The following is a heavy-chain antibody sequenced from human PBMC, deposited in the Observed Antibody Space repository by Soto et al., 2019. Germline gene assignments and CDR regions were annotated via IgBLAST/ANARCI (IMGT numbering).Heavy chain of an antibody. V-gene: IGHV3-74*01. Sequence: GGSLRLSCAASGFTFSSYWMHWVRQAPGKGLVWVSRINSDGSSTSYADSVKGRFTISRDNAKNTLYLQMNSLRAEDTAVYYWARDSRAGKKSYDFLTGYYHNWFDPWGQGVLVTVSS. J-gene: IGHJ5*02. CDR2: INSDGSST. CDR1: GFTFSSYW. CDR3: ARDSRAGKKSYDFLTGYYHNWFDP. D-gene: IGHD3-9*01.